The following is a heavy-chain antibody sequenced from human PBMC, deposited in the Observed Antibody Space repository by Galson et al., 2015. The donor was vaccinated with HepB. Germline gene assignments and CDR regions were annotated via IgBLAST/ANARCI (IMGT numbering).Heavy chain of an antibody. V-gene: IGHV1-18*04. CDR2: ISPYNGNT. CDR1: GYTFTSYG. Sequence: SVKVSCKASGYTFTSYGISWVRQAPGQGLEWMGWISPYNGNTNYAQNLQGRVTMTTDTSTSTAYMELRSLRSDDTAVYYCARGGVVTAAGELRSYFDYWGQGTLVTVSS. J-gene: IGHJ4*02. CDR3: ARGGVVTAAGELRSYFDY. D-gene: IGHD2-15*01.